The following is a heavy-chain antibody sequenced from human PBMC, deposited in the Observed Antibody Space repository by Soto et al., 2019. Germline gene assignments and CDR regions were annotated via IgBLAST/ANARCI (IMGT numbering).Heavy chain of an antibody. J-gene: IGHJ3*02. V-gene: IGHV4-59*01. CDR2: IYYSGST. CDR1: GGSISIYY. CDR3: ARKPRGYSSSPEAFDI. Sequence: SETLSLTCTVFGGSISIYYWSWIRQPPGKGLEWIGYIYYSGSTNYNPSLKSRVTISVDTSKNQFSLKLSSMTAADTAVYYCARKPRGYSSSPEAFDIWGQGTMVTVSS. D-gene: IGHD6-13*01.